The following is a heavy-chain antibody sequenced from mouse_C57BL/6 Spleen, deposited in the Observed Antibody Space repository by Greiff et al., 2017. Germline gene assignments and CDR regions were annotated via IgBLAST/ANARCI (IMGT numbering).Heavy chain of an antibody. J-gene: IGHJ2*01. CDR3: ARGYYRYFDY. Sequence: QVQLQRSGAELVMPGASVKMSCKASGYTFPSYWLTWVKPRPGQGLEWIGDHYPCCSYTNYNEKFKVKATLTVDTSSSTAYMPLSSLPSEDSAVYYSARGYYRYFDYWGPGTTVTVSS. V-gene: IGHV1-55*01. CDR1: GYTFPSYW. D-gene: IGHD1-1*02. CDR2: HYPCCSYT.